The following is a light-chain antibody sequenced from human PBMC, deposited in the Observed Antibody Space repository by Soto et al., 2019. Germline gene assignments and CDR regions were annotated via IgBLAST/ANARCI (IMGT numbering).Light chain of an antibody. CDR1: SSDVGGYNY. CDR3: SSYTGSSTPGV. J-gene: IGLJ3*02. CDR2: DVS. Sequence: QSVLTQPASVSGSPGQSITISCTGTSSDVGGYNYVSWYQQHPDKAPKLMIYDVSNRPSGVSNRFSGSKTGNTASLTISGLQAEDEADYYCSSYTGSSTPGVFGGGTKVTVL. V-gene: IGLV2-14*01.